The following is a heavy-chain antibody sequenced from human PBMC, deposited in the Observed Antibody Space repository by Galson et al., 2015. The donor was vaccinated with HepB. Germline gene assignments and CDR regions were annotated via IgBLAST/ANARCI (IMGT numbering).Heavy chain of an antibody. CDR3: ARNNWNYADYYYYYMDV. D-gene: IGHD1-7*01. J-gene: IGHJ6*03. V-gene: IGHV1-18*01. Sequence: SVKVSCKASGGTFSSYTISWVRQAPGQGLEWMGWISAYNGNTNYAQKLQGRVTMTTDTSTSTACMELRSLRSDDTAVYYCARNNWNYADYYYYYMDVWGKGTTVTVSS. CDR2: ISAYNGNT. CDR1: GGTFSSYT.